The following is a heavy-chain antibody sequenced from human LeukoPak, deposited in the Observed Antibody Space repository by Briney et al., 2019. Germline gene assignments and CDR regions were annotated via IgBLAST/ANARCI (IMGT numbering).Heavy chain of an antibody. CDR1: GDSVSSNSAA. CDR2: TYYRSKWHT. V-gene: IGHV6-1*01. D-gene: IGHD1-1*01. CDR3: ARSTGPIDY. Sequence: SQTLSLTCAISGDSVSSNSAAWNWIRQSPSRGLEWLGRTYYRSKWHTYYAASVKSRVAINRDTSKNQFSLQLNSVTPEDTAVYYCARSTGPIDYWGQGTLVTVSS. J-gene: IGHJ4*02.